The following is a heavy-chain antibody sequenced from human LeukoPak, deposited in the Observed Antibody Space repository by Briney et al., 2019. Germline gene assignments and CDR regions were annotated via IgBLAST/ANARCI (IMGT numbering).Heavy chain of an antibody. J-gene: IGHJ6*02. V-gene: IGHV6-1*01. CDR1: GDSVSSNSAA. Sequence: SQTLSLTCAISGDSVSSNSAAWNWIRQSPSRGLERLGRTYYRSKWYNDYAVSVKSRITINPDTSKNQFSLQLNSVTPEDTAVYYCARDLGYGDYRPYYGMDVWGQGTTVTVSS. D-gene: IGHD4-17*01. CDR2: TYYRSKWYN. CDR3: ARDLGYGDYRPYYGMDV.